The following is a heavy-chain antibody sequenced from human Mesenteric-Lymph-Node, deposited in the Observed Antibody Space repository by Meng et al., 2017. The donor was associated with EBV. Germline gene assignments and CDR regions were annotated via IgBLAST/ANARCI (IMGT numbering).Heavy chain of an antibody. CDR3: ARVFPDLDY. CDR1: GWSFSGYY. V-gene: IGHV4-34*01. J-gene: IGHJ4*02. CDR2: INHSGST. Sequence: QVEAQEWGQGLSEPSDTLALTGAVDGWSFSGYYWGWIRQPPGKGLEWIGEINHSGSTNYNPSLKSRVTISVDTSKNQFSLKLSSVTAADTAVYYCARVFPDLDYWGQGTLVTVSS.